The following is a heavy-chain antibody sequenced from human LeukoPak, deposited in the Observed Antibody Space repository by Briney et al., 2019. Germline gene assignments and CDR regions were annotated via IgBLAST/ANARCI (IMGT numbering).Heavy chain of an antibody. D-gene: IGHD6-13*01. V-gene: IGHV3-11*01. CDR2: ISSSGGTI. J-gene: IGHJ4*02. CDR1: GFTFSDYH. Sequence: PGGSLRLSCAASGFTFSDYHMSWIRQVPGKGLEWVSYISSSGGTISYADSVKGRFTISRDNAKNSLYLQMNSLRAEDTAVYYCAKEKDIAAAGTAYFDYWGQGTLVTVSS. CDR3: AKEKDIAAAGTAYFDY.